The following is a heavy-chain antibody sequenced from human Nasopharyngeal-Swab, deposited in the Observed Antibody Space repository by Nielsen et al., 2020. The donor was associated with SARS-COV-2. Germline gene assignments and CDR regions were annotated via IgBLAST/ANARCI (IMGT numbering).Heavy chain of an antibody. Sequence: SETLSLTCTVSGGSINRKSYYWGWIRQPPGKGLEWIAGLYYSGFTYYNPSLKSRVTISVDTSKNQISLKLSSVTAADTAVYYCARRTEYRASYYLGGYFDYWGQGTLVTVSS. CDR1: GGSINRKSYY. D-gene: IGHD1-26*01. V-gene: IGHV4-39*01. CDR2: LYYSGFT. J-gene: IGHJ4*02. CDR3: ARRTEYRASYYLGGYFDY.